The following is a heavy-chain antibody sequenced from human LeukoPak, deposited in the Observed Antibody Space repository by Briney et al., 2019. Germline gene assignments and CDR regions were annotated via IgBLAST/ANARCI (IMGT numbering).Heavy chain of an antibody. V-gene: IGHV4-38-2*02. CDR1: GYSISSGYY. J-gene: IGHJ3*02. D-gene: IGHD3-3*01. Sequence: SETLSLTCIVSGYSISSGYYWGWIRQPPGKGLEWIASIYHSGSTYYNPSLKSRATISVDTSKNQFSLKLSSVTAADTAVYYCARATIFGVVVSFDIWGQGTMVTVSS. CDR2: IYHSGST. CDR3: ARATIFGVVVSFDI.